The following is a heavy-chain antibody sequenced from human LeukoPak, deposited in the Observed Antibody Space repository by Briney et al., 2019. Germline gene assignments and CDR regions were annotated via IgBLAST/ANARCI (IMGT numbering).Heavy chain of an antibody. V-gene: IGHV3-21*01. Sequence: GGSLRLSCAASGFTFSSYSMNWVRRAPGKGLEWVSSISSSSSYIYYADSVKGRFTISRDNAKNSLYLQMNSLRAEDTAVYYCARDLTVPYKFDYWGQGTLVTVSS. CDR2: ISSSSSYI. CDR1: GFTFSSYS. D-gene: IGHD2-2*01. CDR3: ARDLTVPYKFDY. J-gene: IGHJ4*02.